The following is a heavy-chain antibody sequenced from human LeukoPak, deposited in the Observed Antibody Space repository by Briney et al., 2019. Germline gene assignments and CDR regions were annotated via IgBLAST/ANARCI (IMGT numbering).Heavy chain of an antibody. CDR2: ISWNSGSI. CDR3: AKDLRDGRKYYYYGMDV. V-gene: IGHV3-9*01. D-gene: IGHD1-14*01. Sequence: GRSLRLSCAASGFTFDDYAMHWDRQAPGKGLEWVSGISWNSGSIGYADSVKGRFTISRDNAKNSLYLQMNSLRAEDTALYYCAKDLRDGRKYYYYGMDVWGQGTTVTVSS. CDR1: GFTFDDYA. J-gene: IGHJ6*02.